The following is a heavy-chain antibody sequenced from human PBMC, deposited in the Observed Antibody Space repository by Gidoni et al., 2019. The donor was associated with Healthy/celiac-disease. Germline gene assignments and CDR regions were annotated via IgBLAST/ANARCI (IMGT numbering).Heavy chain of an antibody. V-gene: IGHV4-39*01. Sequence: QLQLQESGPGLVKPSETLSPTCTVSGGSISSSSYYWGWIRQPPGKGLEWIGGIYYSGSTYYNPSLKSRVTISVDTSKNQFSLKLSSVTAADTAVYYCARQWRVVRGVMAQRWFDPWGQGTLVTVSS. CDR3: ARQWRVVRGVMAQRWFDP. CDR2: IYYSGST. CDR1: GGSISSSSYY. J-gene: IGHJ5*02. D-gene: IGHD3-10*01.